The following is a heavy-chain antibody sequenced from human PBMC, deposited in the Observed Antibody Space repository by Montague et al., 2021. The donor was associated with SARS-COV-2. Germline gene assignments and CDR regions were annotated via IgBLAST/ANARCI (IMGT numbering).Heavy chain of an antibody. CDR3: ARHRANAGSFDI. CDR1: GGSITVSRYD. J-gene: IGHJ3*02. CDR2: VHYTGTT. D-gene: IGHD1-1*01. V-gene: IGHV4-39*01. Sequence: ETLSFTCTVSGGSITVSRYDWGWIRQPPGKGLEWIGSVHYTGTTSYNASLKSRLTISVDTSENQFSLKMTSVTASDTAVYYCARHRANAGSFDIWGQGTMVTVSS.